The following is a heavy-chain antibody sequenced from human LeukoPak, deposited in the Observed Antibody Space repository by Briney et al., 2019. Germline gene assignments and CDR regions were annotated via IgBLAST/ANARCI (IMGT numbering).Heavy chain of an antibody. Sequence: PGGSLRLSCAVSGFTFSRYWMHWVRQAPGKGLVWVSRINGDGSITTYADSVKGRFTISRDNAKNTLYLQMNSLRAEDTAVYYCVGWTDYWGQGTLVTVSS. CDR3: VGWTDY. CDR1: GFTFSRYW. J-gene: IGHJ4*02. D-gene: IGHD6-19*01. CDR2: INGDGSIT. V-gene: IGHV3-74*01.